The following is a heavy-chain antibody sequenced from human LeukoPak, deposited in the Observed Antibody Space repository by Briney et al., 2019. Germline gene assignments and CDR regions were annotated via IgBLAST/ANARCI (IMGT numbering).Heavy chain of an antibody. CDR3: AREATVTTAFDI. CDR1: VYTFTSYY. D-gene: IGHD4-17*01. CDR2: INPSGGST. Sequence: GASVNVSCMASVYTFTSYYMHWVRPAPGQGLAWMGIINPSGGSTSYAQKFQGRVTMTRDTSTSTVYMELSRLRSEDTAVYYCAREATVTTAFDIWGQGTMVTVSS. V-gene: IGHV1-46*01. J-gene: IGHJ3*02.